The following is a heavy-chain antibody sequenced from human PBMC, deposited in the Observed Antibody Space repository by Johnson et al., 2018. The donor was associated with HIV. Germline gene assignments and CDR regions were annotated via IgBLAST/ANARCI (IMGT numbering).Heavy chain of an antibody. CDR1: GFTFSRYA. D-gene: IGHD5-18*01. CDR3: AKSLGAMVPDAFDI. J-gene: IGHJ3*02. Sequence: QVQLMESGGGVVQPGRSLRLSCAASGFTFSRYAIHWVRQAPGKGLEWVAVISYDGSNRYYADSGKGRFTISRDNSKNTLYLQMNSLRAEDTAVYYCAKSLGAMVPDAFDIWGQGTMVTVSS. CDR2: ISYDGSNR. V-gene: IGHV3-30-3*02.